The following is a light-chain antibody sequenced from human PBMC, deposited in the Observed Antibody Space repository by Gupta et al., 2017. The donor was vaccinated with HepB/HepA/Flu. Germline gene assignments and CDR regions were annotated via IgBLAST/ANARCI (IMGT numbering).Light chain of an antibody. CDR1: QSLLHSNGYNY. CDR3: MQALQTPRT. Sequence: DIVMTQSPLSLPVTPGEPASISCRSSQSLLHSNGYNYLDWYVQKPGQSPQLLISLTSSRASGVPDRFSGSGSGTYFTLKISRVEAEDVGTYYCMQALQTPRTFGQGTKLEIK. J-gene: IGKJ2*01. V-gene: IGKV2-28*01. CDR2: LTS.